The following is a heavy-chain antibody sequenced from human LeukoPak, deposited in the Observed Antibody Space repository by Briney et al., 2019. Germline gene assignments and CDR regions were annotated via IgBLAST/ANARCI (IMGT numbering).Heavy chain of an antibody. J-gene: IGHJ4*02. CDR3: ARHSFGGVIEGIDY. D-gene: IGHD3-16*02. Sequence: PSETLSLTCAVYGGSFSGYYWSWIRQPPGKGLEWIGEINHSGSTNYNPSLKSRVTISVDTSKNQFSLKLSSVTAADTAVYYCARHSFGGVIEGIDYWGQGTLVTVSS. CDR2: INHSGST. V-gene: IGHV4-34*01. CDR1: GGSFSGYY.